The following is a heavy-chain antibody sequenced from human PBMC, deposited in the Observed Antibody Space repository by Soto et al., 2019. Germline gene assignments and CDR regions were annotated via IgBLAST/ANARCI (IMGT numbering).Heavy chain of an antibody. D-gene: IGHD6-13*01. Sequence: SETLSLTCTVSGGSISSSSYYWGWIRQPPGKGLEWIGSIYYSGSTYYNPSLKSRVTISVDTSKNQFSLKLSSVTAADTAVYYCARHWAFGYSSSWFDYWGQGTLVTVSS. V-gene: IGHV4-39*01. CDR2: IYYSGST. CDR3: ARHWAFGYSSSWFDY. J-gene: IGHJ4*02. CDR1: GGSISSSSYY.